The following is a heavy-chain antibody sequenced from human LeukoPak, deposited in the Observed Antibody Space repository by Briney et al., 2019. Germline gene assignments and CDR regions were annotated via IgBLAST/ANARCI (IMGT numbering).Heavy chain of an antibody. CDR1: GYTFTSYD. D-gene: IGHD3-3*01. Sequence: ASVKVSCKASGYTFTSYDINWVRQATGQGLEWMGWMNPNSGNTGYAQKFQGGVTITRNTSISTAYIELRSLRSEDTAVYYCARGKITIFGVVITHFDYWGQGTLVTVSS. V-gene: IGHV1-8*03. CDR2: MNPNSGNT. CDR3: ARGKITIFGVVITHFDY. J-gene: IGHJ4*02.